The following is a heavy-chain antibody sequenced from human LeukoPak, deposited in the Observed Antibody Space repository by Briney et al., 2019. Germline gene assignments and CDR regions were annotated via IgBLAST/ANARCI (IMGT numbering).Heavy chain of an antibody. D-gene: IGHD2-15*01. V-gene: IGHV1-69*01. Sequence: GASVKVSCKASGGTFSSYAISWVRQAPGQGLEWMGGIIPIFGTANYAQKFQGRVTITADESTSTAYMELSSLRSEDTAVYYCAGPTGCTGGSCYRRPFEYWGQGTLVTVSS. CDR1: GGTFSSYA. J-gene: IGHJ4*02. CDR3: AGPTGCTGGSCYRRPFEY. CDR2: IIPIFGTA.